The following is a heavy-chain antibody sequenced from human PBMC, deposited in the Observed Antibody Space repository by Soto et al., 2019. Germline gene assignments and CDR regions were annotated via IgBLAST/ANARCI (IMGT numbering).Heavy chain of an antibody. CDR2: ISSSGTGT. CDR1: GFTFSSYE. J-gene: IGHJ4*02. Sequence: EMQLVQSGGGLVQPGGSLRLSCAASGFTFSSYEMHWVRQAPGKGLEWISYISSSGTGTYYADSVRGRFTMSRHNTKNSVSLQMYSLRAEDTAIYYCVRDLHEPLAADALREANWGQGTQVTVSS. V-gene: IGHV3-48*03. D-gene: IGHD4-17*01. CDR3: VRDLHEPLAADALREAN.